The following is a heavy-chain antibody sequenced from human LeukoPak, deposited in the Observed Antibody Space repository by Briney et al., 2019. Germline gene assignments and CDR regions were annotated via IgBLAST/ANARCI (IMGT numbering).Heavy chain of an antibody. D-gene: IGHD5-24*01. V-gene: IGHV3-21*01. Sequence: PGGSLRLSCAASGFTFSSYSMNWVRQAPGKGLEWVSSISSRSSYIYYADSVKGRFTISRDNAKNSLTLQMNSLRAEDTAVYYCARDEPDAKLDYWGQGTLVTVSS. CDR3: ARDEPDAKLDY. J-gene: IGHJ4*02. CDR1: GFTFSSYS. CDR2: ISSRSSYI.